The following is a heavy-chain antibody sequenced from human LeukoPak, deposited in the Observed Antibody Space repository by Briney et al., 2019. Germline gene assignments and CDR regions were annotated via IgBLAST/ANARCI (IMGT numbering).Heavy chain of an antibody. J-gene: IGHJ6*02. Sequence: PGRSLRLSCAASGFNLSGYWMHWVRQAPGKGLVSVSRISPEGSGTTYADSVKGRFTISRDNSKNTLYLQMNSLRDEDAAVYHCTRVQAGRSGLMDIWGRGTTVTVSS. CDR3: TRVQAGRSGLMDI. D-gene: IGHD2-8*02. CDR2: ISPEGSGT. V-gene: IGHV3-74*01. CDR1: GFNLSGYW.